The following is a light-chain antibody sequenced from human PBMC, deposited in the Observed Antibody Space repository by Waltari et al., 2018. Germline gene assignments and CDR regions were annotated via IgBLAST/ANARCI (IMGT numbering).Light chain of an antibody. Sequence: VLTKSHGTLSLSPGTRATLSCRASQSVSRYLAWYQQKPGKAPRLLIYAASTRATGVPDRFSGSGFGTDFSLTISRLEPEDFAVYYCQNHERLPATFGQGTKVEIK. CDR3: QNHERLPAT. CDR2: AAS. V-gene: IGKV3-20*01. J-gene: IGKJ1*01. CDR1: QSVSRY.